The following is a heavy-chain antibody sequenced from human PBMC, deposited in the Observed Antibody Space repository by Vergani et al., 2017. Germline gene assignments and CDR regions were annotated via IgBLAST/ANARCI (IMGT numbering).Heavy chain of an antibody. CDR3: AKDWGTSSGGGWFDP. CDR2: ISWNSNSI. J-gene: IGHJ5*02. CDR1: GFTSAGYA. D-gene: IGHD6-6*01. Sequence: EVQLEESGGGLVLPGRSLRLSCVASGFTSAGYAMHWVRQAPGKGLEWVSGISWNSNSIGYADSVKGRFTISRDNAKNSLYLQMNSLRAEDTALYSCAKDWGTSSGGGWFDPWGQGTLVTVSS. V-gene: IGHV3-9*02.